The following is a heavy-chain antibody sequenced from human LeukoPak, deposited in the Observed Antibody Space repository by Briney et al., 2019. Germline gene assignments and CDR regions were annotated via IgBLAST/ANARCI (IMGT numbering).Heavy chain of an antibody. CDR2: ISYDGSNK. D-gene: IGHD6-13*01. CDR3: ARDSSSWSRGWFDP. V-gene: IGHV3-30*04. CDR1: GFTFSSYA. Sequence: GRSLRLSCAASGFTFSSYAMHWVRQAPGKGLEWVAVISYDGSNKYYADSVKGRFTISRDNSKNTLYLQMNSLRAEDTAVYYCARDSSSWSRGWFDPWGQGTLVTVSS. J-gene: IGHJ5*02.